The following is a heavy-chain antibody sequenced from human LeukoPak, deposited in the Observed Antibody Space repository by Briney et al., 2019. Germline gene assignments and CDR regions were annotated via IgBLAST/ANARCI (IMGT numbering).Heavy chain of an antibody. V-gene: IGHV3-33*01. CDR2: IWYDGSNK. J-gene: IGHJ4*02. CDR3: ARDVTMIVDY. D-gene: IGHD3-22*01. CDR1: GFTFSSYG. Sequence: GGSLRLSCAASGFTFSSYGMHWVRQAPGKGLGWGAVIWYDGSNKYYADSVKGRFTISRDNSKTTLYLQMNSLGAEDTAVYYCARDVTMIVDYWGQGTLVTVSS.